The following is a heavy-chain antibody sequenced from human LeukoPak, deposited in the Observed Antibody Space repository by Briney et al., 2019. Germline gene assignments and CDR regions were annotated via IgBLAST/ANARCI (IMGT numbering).Heavy chain of an antibody. V-gene: IGHV1-69*13. CDR3: ARGPQVGAFDL. CDR2: IIPVFGTA. J-gene: IGHJ3*01. D-gene: IGHD1-26*01. Sequence: PVKVSCKTSGDTISSYDINWVRQAPGQGLEWMGGIIPVFGTANYAQKFQGRVTITADESTSTASMELSSLRSEDTAMYYCARGPQVGAFDLWGQGTMVTVSS. CDR1: GDTISSYD.